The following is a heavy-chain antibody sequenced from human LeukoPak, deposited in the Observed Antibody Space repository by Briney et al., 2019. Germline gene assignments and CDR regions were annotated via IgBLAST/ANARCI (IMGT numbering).Heavy chain of an antibody. V-gene: IGHV4-34*01. CDR3: ARDTSGGWYGLIDY. CDR1: GGSFSGYY. D-gene: IGHD6-19*01. J-gene: IGHJ4*02. CDR2: INHSGST. Sequence: SETLSLTCAVYGGSFSGYYWSWIRQPPGKGLEWIGEINHSGSTNYNPSLKSRVTISLDTSKNQFSLRLSSVTAADTAVYYCARDTSGGWYGLIDYWGQGTPVTVSS.